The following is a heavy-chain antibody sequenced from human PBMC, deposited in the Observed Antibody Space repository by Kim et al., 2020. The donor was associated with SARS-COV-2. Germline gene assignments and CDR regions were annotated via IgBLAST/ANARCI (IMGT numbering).Heavy chain of an antibody. CDR2: ISHDGTNK. Sequence: GGSLRLSCAASGFTFSNYGMHWVRQAPGKGLEWVAVISHDGTNKYYADSMKGRFTISRDNSKNTLFLQMNSLRPEDTGVYHCAKDDTVTARYSHYFGVSVWGQGSTVTVSS. V-gene: IGHV3-30*18. J-gene: IGHJ6*02. D-gene: IGHD2-21*02. CDR3: AKDDTVTARYSHYFGVSV. CDR1: GFTFSNYG.